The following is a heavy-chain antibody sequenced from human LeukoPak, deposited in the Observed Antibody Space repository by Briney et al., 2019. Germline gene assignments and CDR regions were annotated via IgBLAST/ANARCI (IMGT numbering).Heavy chain of an antibody. J-gene: IGHJ3*02. Sequence: WGSLRLSCAASGFTFSSYDMTWVRQAPGKGLEWVSYISSSGSTIYYADSVKGRFTISRDNAKNSLYLQMNSLRAEDTAVYYCARDPYGDYAAFDIWGQGTMVTVSS. CDR1: GFTFSSYD. CDR2: ISSSGSTI. CDR3: ARDPYGDYAAFDI. V-gene: IGHV3-48*03. D-gene: IGHD4-17*01.